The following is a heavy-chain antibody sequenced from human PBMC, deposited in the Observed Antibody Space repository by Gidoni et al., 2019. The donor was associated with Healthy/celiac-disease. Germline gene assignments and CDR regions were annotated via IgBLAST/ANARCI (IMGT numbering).Heavy chain of an antibody. CDR1: GFTFSSYS. V-gene: IGHV3-21*01. D-gene: IGHD6-19*01. CDR3: ARVGSGWYNWFDP. J-gene: IGHJ5*02. Sequence: EVQLVESGGGLVKPGGSLRLSCAASGFTFSSYSMNWVRQAPGKGLEWVSSISSSSSYIYYADSVKGRFTISRDNAKNSLYLQMNSLRAEDTAVYYCARVGSGWYNWFDPWGQGTLVTVSS. CDR2: ISSSSSYI.